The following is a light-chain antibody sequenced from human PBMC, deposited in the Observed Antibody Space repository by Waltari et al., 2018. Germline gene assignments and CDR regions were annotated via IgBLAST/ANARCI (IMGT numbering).Light chain of an antibody. J-gene: IGLJ2*01. Sequence: QAVLTQPSSLSASPGASASLTCTLRSGVNVPNNRLYWSQQKPGSPPQYLLRYKSDSGKQQGSGVPSRFSGSKDASANAGILLISGLQSEDEADYYCMIWRSGASEFGGGTKLTVL. CDR2: YKSDSGK. CDR1: SGVNVPNNR. V-gene: IGLV5-45*03. CDR3: MIWRSGASE.